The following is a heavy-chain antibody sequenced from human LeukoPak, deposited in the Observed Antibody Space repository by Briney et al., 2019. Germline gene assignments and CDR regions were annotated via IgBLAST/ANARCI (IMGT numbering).Heavy chain of an antibody. Sequence: PGGSLRLSCAVSGFSFTDYGMHWVRQAPGKGLDWVAVIWNDGSNKFEADSVKGRFTISRDNSKNTLFLQMNSLRAEDTAVYYCAGGFGVDAFDIWGQGTMVTVSS. CDR2: IWNDGSNK. D-gene: IGHD3-3*01. V-gene: IGHV3-33*01. CDR1: GFSFTDYG. J-gene: IGHJ3*02. CDR3: AGGFGVDAFDI.